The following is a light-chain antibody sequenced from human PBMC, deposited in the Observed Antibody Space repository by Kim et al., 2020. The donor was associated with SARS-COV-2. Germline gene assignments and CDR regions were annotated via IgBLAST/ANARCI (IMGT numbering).Light chain of an antibody. Sequence: DIQMTQSPSTLSVSVGDRVTITCRASQRIGTWLAWYQQKPGKAPRLLIYEASNLDSGVPSRFSGSGFGTEFTLTISSLQTDDFATYYCQQYNRSPGLTFGGGTKLEI. CDR3: QQYNRSPGLT. V-gene: IGKV1-5*03. CDR1: QRIGTW. CDR2: EAS. J-gene: IGKJ4*01.